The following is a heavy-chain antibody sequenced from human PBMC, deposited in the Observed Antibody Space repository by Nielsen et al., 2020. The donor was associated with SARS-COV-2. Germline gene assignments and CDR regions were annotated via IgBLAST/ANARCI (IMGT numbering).Heavy chain of an antibody. D-gene: IGHD6-13*01. Sequence: GESLKISCAASGFTFSTYAVHWVRQAPGKGLEWVAVISYDGSNKYYADSVKGRFTISRDNSKNTLYLQMNSLRAEDTAVYYCAKDGYSSSWSNWFDPWGQGTLVTVSS. CDR1: GFTFSTYA. CDR2: ISYDGSNK. J-gene: IGHJ5*02. CDR3: AKDGYSSSWSNWFDP. V-gene: IGHV3-30-3*01.